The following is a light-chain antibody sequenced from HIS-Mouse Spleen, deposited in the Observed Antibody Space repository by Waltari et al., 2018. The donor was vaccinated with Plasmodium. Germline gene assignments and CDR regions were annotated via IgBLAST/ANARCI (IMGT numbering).Light chain of an antibody. CDR3: YSAADNNRV. CDR2: AAS. Sequence: AIRMTQSPSSFSASTGDRVTITCRASQGISRYLAWYPQKPGKAPKLLIYAASTLQSGVPSRFSGSGSGTDFTLTISGAQVEDEADYYCYSAADNNRVFGGGTK. J-gene: IGKJ4*02. V-gene: IGKV1-8*01. CDR1: QGISRY.